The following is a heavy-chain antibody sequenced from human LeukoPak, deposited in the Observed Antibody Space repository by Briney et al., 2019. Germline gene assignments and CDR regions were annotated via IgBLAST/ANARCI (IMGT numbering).Heavy chain of an antibody. CDR1: GGSISSSSYY. CDR3: ARYYDSSGYPAYYFDY. Sequence: PSETLSLTCTVSGGSISSSSYYWGWIRQPPGKGLEWIGSIHYSGSTYYNPSLKSRVTISVDTSKNQFSLKLSSVTAADTAVYYCARYYDSSGYPAYYFDYWGQGTLVTVSS. V-gene: IGHV4-39*07. D-gene: IGHD3-22*01. J-gene: IGHJ4*02. CDR2: IHYSGST.